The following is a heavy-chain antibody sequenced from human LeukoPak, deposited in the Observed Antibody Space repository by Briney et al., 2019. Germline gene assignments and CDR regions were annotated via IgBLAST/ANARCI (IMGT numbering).Heavy chain of an antibody. CDR1: GGSISSYY. V-gene: IGHV4-59*01. D-gene: IGHD5-24*01. J-gene: IGHJ3*02. CDR3: AREEMSNAFDI. Sequence: SETLSLTCTVSGGSISSYYWSWIRQPPGKGLEWIGYIYYSGSTNYNPSLKSRVTISVDTSKNQFSLKLSSVTAADTAVYYCAREEMSNAFDIWGQGTMVTVSS. CDR2: IYYSGST.